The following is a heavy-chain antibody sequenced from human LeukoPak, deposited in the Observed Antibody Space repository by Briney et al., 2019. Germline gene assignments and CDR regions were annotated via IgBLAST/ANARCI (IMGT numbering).Heavy chain of an antibody. CDR3: ARGVRIAVADPHLDY. Sequence: KPSETLSLTCGVYGGSFSGYHWNWIRQPPGEGLEWIGEINHSGSTNYNPSLKSRVTISVDTSKKQFSLRLSSVTAADTAVYFCARGVRIAVADPHLDYWGQGTLVTVSS. V-gene: IGHV4-34*01. D-gene: IGHD6-19*01. J-gene: IGHJ4*02. CDR1: GGSFSGYH. CDR2: INHSGST.